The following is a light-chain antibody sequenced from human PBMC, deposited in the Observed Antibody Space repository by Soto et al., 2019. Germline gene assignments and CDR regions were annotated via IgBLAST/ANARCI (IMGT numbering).Light chain of an antibody. V-gene: IGLV2-14*01. CDR1: SSDVGGYNY. CDR3: ISSTSSSTRV. Sequence: QSALTQPASVSGSPGQSITISCTGTSSDVGGYNYVSWYQQHPGKAPKLMIYDVSNRPSWVSNRFSGSKSGNTASLTISGLQAEYEADYYYISSTSSSTRVFGGWTKLTFI. J-gene: IGLJ2*01. CDR2: DVS.